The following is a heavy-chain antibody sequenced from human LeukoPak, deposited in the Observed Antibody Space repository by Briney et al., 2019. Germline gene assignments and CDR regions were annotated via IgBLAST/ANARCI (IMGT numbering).Heavy chain of an antibody. CDR1: GGTFSSYA. CDR3: ARDIVATIGNAFDI. D-gene: IGHD5-12*01. V-gene: IGHV1-69*13. Sequence: SVKVSCKASGGTFSSYAISWVRQAPGQGLEWMGGIIPIFGTANYAQKFQGRVTITADESTSTAYLEMSSLRSEDTAVYYCARDIVATIGNAFDIWGQGTMVTVSS. J-gene: IGHJ3*02. CDR2: IIPIFGTA.